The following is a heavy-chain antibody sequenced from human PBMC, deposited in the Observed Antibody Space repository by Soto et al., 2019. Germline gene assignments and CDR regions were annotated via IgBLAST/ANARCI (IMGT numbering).Heavy chain of an antibody. CDR3: TNSPGPLRSALQY. Sequence: QVQLLQSGAEVKKPGASVKVSCKASGYTFTSYGMNWVRQAPGQGLEWMGWINAYNGNTKYAQKFQGRVTLTTDTSTSTAYMELRSLRSADTAVYYCTNSPGPLRSALQYWGQGTPVIVSS. J-gene: IGHJ1*01. CDR2: INAYNGNT. CDR1: GYTFTSYG. V-gene: IGHV1-18*01.